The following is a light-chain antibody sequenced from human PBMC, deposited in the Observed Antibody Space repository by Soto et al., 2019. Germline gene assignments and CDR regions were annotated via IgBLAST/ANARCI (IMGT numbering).Light chain of an antibody. Sequence: SSELTQPPSVSVAPGKTARITCGGNNIGSKSVHWYQQKPGQAPVLVIYYDSDRPSGIPERFSGSNSGNTATLTISRVEAGDEADYYCQVWDSSSDHPSLGVFGGGTKLTVL. CDR2: YDS. V-gene: IGLV3-21*04. CDR3: QVWDSSSDHPSLGV. CDR1: NIGSKS. J-gene: IGLJ3*02.